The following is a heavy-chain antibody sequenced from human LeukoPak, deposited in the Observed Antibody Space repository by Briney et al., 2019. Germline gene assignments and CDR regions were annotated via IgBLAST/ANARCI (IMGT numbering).Heavy chain of an antibody. J-gene: IGHJ4*02. CDR2: IYHSGST. D-gene: IGHD6-13*01. CDR1: GGSISSSNW. CDR3: ARDSPYRYSSRQFDY. Sequence: SGTLSLTCAVSGGSISSSNWWSWVRQPPGKGLEWIGEIYHSGSTNYNPPLKSRVTISVDKSKNQFSLKLSSVTAADTAVYYCARDSPYRYSSRQFDYWGQGTLVTVSS. V-gene: IGHV4-4*02.